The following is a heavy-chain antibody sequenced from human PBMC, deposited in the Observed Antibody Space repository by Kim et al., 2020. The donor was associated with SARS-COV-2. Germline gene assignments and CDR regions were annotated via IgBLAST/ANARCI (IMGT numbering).Heavy chain of an antibody. CDR2: ISSNSSYI. CDR3: ARDYRSMVRGLHAFDI. V-gene: IGHV3-21*01. D-gene: IGHD3-10*01. CDR1: GFNFSSYS. Sequence: GGSLRLSCAASGFNFSSYSMNWVRQAPGKGLEWVSSISSNSSYIYYVDSMKGRFTISRDNAKNSLYLQMNSLRAEDTAVYSCARDYRSMVRGLHAFDIWGQGTMVTVST. J-gene: IGHJ3*02.